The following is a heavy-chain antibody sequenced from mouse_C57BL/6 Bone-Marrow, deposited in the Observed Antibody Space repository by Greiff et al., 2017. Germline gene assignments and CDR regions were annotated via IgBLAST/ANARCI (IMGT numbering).Heavy chain of an antibody. CDR3: AKGSTTVVAGDYFDY. J-gene: IGHJ2*01. V-gene: IGHV1-64*01. CDR2: IHPNSGST. CDR1: GYTFTSYW. Sequence: QVQLQQPGAELVKPGASVKLSCKASGYTFTSYWMHWVKQRPGQGLEWIGMIHPNSGSTNYNEKFKSKATLTVDKSSSTAYMQLSSLTSEDSAVYYCAKGSTTVVAGDYFDYWGQGTTLTVSS. D-gene: IGHD1-1*01.